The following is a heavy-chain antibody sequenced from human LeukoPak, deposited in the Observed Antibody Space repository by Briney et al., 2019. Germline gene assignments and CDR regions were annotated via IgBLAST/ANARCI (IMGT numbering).Heavy chain of an antibody. CDR3: ARALGYCSGGSCTRGYNWFDP. CDR1: GGSISSSDYY. Sequence: SETLSLTCTVSGGSISSSDYYWGWIRQPPGKGLEWIGSIYYGGSTFYNPSLKSRVTISVDTSMNQFSLKLSFVTTADTAVYYCARALGYCSGGSCTRGYNWFDPWGQGTLVTVPS. J-gene: IGHJ5*02. D-gene: IGHD2-15*01. V-gene: IGHV4-39*01. CDR2: IYYGGST.